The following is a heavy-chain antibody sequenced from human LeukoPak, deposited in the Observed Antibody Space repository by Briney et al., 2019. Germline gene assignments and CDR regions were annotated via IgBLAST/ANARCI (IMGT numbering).Heavy chain of an antibody. CDR2: IYVTGT. CDR3: ARHIGGGIEDMDV. J-gene: IGHJ6*03. D-gene: IGHD3-16*02. CDR1: GGSFGTYY. V-gene: IGHV4-59*08. Sequence: SETLSLTCTVSGGSFGTYYWSWVRQSPGTGLEWIGYIYVTGTRYNPYLQSRVTISVDRSRNQFFLKMTSVTAADTAVYYCARHIGGGIEDMDVWGRGTKVTVSS.